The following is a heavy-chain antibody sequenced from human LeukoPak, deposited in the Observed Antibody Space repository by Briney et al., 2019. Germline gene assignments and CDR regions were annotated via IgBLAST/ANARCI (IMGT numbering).Heavy chain of an antibody. D-gene: IGHD3-16*01. CDR2: ISYDESNK. J-gene: IGHJ6*03. CDR1: GFTFSSYA. V-gene: IGHV3-30*04. CDR3: ARGGPEAYYYYYMDV. Sequence: PGGSLRLSCAASGFTFSSYAMHWVRQAPGKGLEWVAVISYDESNKYYADSVKGRFTISRDNSKNTLYLQMNSLRAEDTAVYYCARGGPEAYYYYYMDVWGKGTTVTISS.